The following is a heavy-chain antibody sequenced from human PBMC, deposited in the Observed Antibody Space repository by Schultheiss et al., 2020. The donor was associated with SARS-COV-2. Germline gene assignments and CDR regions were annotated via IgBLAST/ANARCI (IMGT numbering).Heavy chain of an antibody. J-gene: IGHJ5*02. Sequence: GGSLRLSCAASGFTFSSYAMSWVRQAPGKGLEWVSYISSSGSTIYYADSVKGRFTISRDNAKNSLYLQMNSLRAEDTAVYYCARDLLNVGATRTNWFDPWGQGTLVTVSS. CDR3: ARDLLNVGATRTNWFDP. V-gene: IGHV3-48*04. D-gene: IGHD1-26*01. CDR2: ISSSGSTI. CDR1: GFTFSSYA.